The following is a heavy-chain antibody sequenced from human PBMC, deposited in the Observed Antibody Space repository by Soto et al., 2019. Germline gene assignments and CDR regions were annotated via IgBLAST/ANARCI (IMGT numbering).Heavy chain of an antibody. J-gene: IGHJ4*02. CDR1: GGSISSGGYY. Sequence: PSETRSLTCTVCGGSISSGGYYWSWIRQRPGKGLEWIGYIYYSGSTYYNPSLKSRVTISVDTSKNLCSLKLSSVTAADTAVYYCATYTVTRALEDYWGQGTLVTVSS. CDR3: ATYTVTRALEDY. CDR2: IYYSGST. V-gene: IGHV4-31*03. D-gene: IGHD4-4*01.